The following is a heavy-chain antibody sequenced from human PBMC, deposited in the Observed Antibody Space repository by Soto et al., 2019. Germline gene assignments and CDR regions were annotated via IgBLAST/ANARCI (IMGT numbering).Heavy chain of an antibody. V-gene: IGHV1-46*02. CDR3: ARGPEDSDVPLWDY. J-gene: IGHJ4*02. CDR2: INLRGGTT. Sequence: QVQLMQSGAEVRKPGASVRLSCETSGYNFNQYYIHWVRQAPGQGLEWMGIINLRGGTTEYAHKFRGRVTVTGYTSTKTAYMELRSLRSEDTAMYFCARGPEDSDVPLWDYWGQGTLVTVSS. D-gene: IGHD1-26*01. CDR1: GYNFNQYY.